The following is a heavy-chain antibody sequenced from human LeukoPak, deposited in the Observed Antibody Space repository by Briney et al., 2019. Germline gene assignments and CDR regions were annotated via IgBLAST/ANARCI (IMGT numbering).Heavy chain of an antibody. CDR3: ARLVPAAMFGYYYYYYMDV. V-gene: IGHV4-38-2*02. D-gene: IGHD2-2*01. CDR2: IYHSGST. Sequence: SETLSLTCTVSGYSISSGYYWGWIRQPPGKGLEWIGSIYHSGSTYYNPSLKSRVTISVDTSKNQFSLKLSSVTAADTAVYYCARLVPAAMFGYYYYYYMDVWGKGTTVTISS. CDR1: GYSISSGYY. J-gene: IGHJ6*03.